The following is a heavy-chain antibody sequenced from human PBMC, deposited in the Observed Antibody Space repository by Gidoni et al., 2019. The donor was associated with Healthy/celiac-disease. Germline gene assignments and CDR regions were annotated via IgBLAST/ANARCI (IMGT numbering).Heavy chain of an antibody. V-gene: IGHV3-30*03. J-gene: IGHJ3*02. CDR3: ARESAPFEGGAFDI. D-gene: IGHD3-16*01. CDR2: ISYDGSNK. Sequence: QVQLVESGGGAVQPGRSLRLSCAASGFTFSSYGMHWVRQAPGKGLEWVAVISYDGSNKYYADSVKGRFTISRDNSKNTLYLQMNSLRAEDTAVYYCARESAPFEGGAFDIWGQGTMVTVSS. CDR1: GFTFSSYG.